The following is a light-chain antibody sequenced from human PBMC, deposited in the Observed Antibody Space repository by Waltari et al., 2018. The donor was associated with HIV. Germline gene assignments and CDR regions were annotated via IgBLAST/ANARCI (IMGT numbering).Light chain of an antibody. CDR2: EVS. CDR1: QSSLHSDGYTY. V-gene: IGKV2D-26*03. CDR3: NEDAQDLLT. J-gene: IGKJ4*01. Sequence: EIVMTQTPLSLSITPGEQASMSCRSSQSSLHSDGYTYLYWFLKKDRPVSTLLIYEVSNRVSGVRDRVSGSGSGTDFKLKISRVEAEDYRVYYYNEDAQDLLTVGGGTKVEIE.